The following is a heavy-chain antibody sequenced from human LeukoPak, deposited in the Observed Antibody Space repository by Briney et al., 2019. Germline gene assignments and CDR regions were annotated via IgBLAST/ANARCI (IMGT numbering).Heavy chain of an antibody. J-gene: IGHJ6*03. CDR2: ISYDGRNK. Sequence: GGSLRLSCAASGFTFSSYGMHWVRQAPGKGLEWVAVISYDGRNKYYADSVKGRFTISRDKSKNTLYLQMNSLRAEDTAVYYCARAYCSSTSCYSMSYYYYYMDVWGKGTTVTVSS. D-gene: IGHD2-2*01. V-gene: IGHV3-30*03. CDR3: ARAYCSSTSCYSMSYYYYYMDV. CDR1: GFTFSSYG.